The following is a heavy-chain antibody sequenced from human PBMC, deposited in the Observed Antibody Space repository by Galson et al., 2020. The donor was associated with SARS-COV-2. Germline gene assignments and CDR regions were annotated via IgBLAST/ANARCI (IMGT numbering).Heavy chain of an antibody. CDR1: GGSISSGGYS. Sequence: ASETLSLTCAVSGGSISSGGYSWSWIRQPPGKGLEWIGYIYHSGSTYYNPSLKSRVTISVDRSKNQFSLKLSSVTAADTAVYYCARDLGYYYAFDIWGQGTMVTVSS. D-gene: IGHD3-22*01. CDR2: IYHSGST. J-gene: IGHJ3*02. CDR3: ARDLGYYYAFDI. V-gene: IGHV4-30-2*01.